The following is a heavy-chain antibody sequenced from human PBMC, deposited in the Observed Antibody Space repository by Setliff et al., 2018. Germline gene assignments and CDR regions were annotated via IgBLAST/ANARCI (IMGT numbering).Heavy chain of an antibody. Sequence: PSETLSLTCTVSGGSISSHYWSWIRQPPGKGLEWIGSIYYSGSTNCNPSLKSRVTISVDTSKNQFSLKLSSVTAADTAVYYCARGFGYYYDSSGYYFHYGMDVWGQGTTVTVSS. CDR1: GGSISSHY. D-gene: IGHD3-22*01. V-gene: IGHV4-59*11. CDR3: ARGFGYYYDSSGYYFHYGMDV. J-gene: IGHJ6*02. CDR2: IYYSGST.